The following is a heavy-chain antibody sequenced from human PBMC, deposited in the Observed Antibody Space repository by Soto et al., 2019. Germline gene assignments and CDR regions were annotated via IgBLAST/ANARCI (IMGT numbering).Heavy chain of an antibody. V-gene: IGHV3-33*01. Sequence: PGGSVRLSCVASGFTFSNHGMHWVRQAPGKGLEWVTVIWYDGTNRFYADSVKGRFTISRDISENTVYLQMDSLRSEDTAVYYCARESSSGRRDRIDYWGQGTLVTAPQ. CDR2: IWYDGTNR. D-gene: IGHD6-19*01. CDR1: GFTFSNHG. J-gene: IGHJ4*02. CDR3: ARESSSGRRDRIDY.